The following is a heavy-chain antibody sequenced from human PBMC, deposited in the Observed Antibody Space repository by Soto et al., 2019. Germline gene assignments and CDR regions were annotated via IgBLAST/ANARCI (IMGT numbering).Heavy chain of an antibody. CDR1: GGSISSYY. CDR2: IYYSGST. J-gene: IGHJ4*02. D-gene: IGHD3-16*02. V-gene: IGHV4-59*01. Sequence: SETLSLTCTVSGGSISSYYWSWLRQPPGKGLEWIAYIYYSGSTNYNPSLKSRVAISGDTSKNQFSLKLSSVTAADTAVYYCARTVIGGFDYWGQGTLVTVSS. CDR3: ARTVIGGFDY.